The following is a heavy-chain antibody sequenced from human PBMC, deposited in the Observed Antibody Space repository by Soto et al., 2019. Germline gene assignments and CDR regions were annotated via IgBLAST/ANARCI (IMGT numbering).Heavy chain of an antibody. V-gene: IGHV1-46*03. CDR1: GDTFSTFY. Sequence: QVQLVQSGAEVKKPGASVRVSCKTSGDTFSTFYLHWVRQAPGQGLEWMGIINPRGGSADYGKKFQDRVTMTRDASATTFYMELRSLRSEDTAVYYCSGYDASVGSFGYWGQGTLVTVSS. CDR3: SGYDASVGSFGY. J-gene: IGHJ4*02. CDR2: INPRGGSA. D-gene: IGHD1-1*01.